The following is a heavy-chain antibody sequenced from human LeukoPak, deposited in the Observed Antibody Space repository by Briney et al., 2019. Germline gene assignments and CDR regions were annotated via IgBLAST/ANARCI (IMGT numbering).Heavy chain of an antibody. J-gene: IGHJ5*02. CDR1: GGSISSYY. D-gene: IGHD2-15*01. CDR3: AMFGGYCSGGSCFNWFDP. CDR2: IYYSGST. V-gene: IGHV4-59*08. Sequence: PSETLSLTCTVSGGSISSYYWSWIRQPPGKGLEWIGYIYYSGSTNYNPPLKSRVTISVDTSKNQFSLKLSSVTAADTAVYYCAMFGGYCSGGSCFNWFDPWGQGTLVTVSS.